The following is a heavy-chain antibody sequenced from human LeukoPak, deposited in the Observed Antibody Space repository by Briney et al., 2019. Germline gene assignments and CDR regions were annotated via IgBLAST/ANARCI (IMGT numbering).Heavy chain of an antibody. D-gene: IGHD6-13*01. CDR3: ARVGSQYSSSWNFDY. J-gene: IGHJ4*02. CDR2: IYHSGST. CDR1: GYSISSCYY. Sequence: PSETLSLTCAVSGYSISSCYYWGWIRQPPGKGLGWIGSIYHSGSTYYNPSLKSRVTISVDTSKNQFSLKLSSVTAADTAVYYCARVGSQYSSSWNFDYWGQGTLVTVSS. V-gene: IGHV4-38-2*01.